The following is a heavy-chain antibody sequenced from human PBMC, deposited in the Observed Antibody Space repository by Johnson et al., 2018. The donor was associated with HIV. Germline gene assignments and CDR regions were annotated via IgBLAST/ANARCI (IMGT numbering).Heavy chain of an antibody. CDR1: GFTVSSNY. CDR2: LYSGGST. D-gene: IGHD3-3*01. Sequence: VQLVESGGGLVQPGGSLRLSCAASGFTVSSNYMSWVRQAPGKGLEWVSALYSGGSTYYADAVKGRSAISRDNSKNTLYLQMNSLRAEDTAVYYCARGCSVLQHLEWSFAAFDMWGQATMVTVSS. J-gene: IGHJ3*02. CDR3: ARGCSVLQHLEWSFAAFDM. V-gene: IGHV3-66*02.